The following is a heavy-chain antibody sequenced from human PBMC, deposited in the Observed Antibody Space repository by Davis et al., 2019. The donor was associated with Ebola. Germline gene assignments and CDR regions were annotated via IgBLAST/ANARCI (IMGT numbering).Heavy chain of an antibody. Sequence: SETLSLTCTVSGGSISSYYWSWIRQPPGKGLEWIGYIYYSGSTNYNPSLKSRVTISVDTSKNQFSLKLSSVTAADTAVYYCARTYYDYVWGSYRSGYFDYWGQGTLVTVSS. J-gene: IGHJ4*02. CDR3: ARTYYDYVWGSYRSGYFDY. V-gene: IGHV4-59*12. CDR1: GGSISSYY. CDR2: IYYSGST. D-gene: IGHD3-16*02.